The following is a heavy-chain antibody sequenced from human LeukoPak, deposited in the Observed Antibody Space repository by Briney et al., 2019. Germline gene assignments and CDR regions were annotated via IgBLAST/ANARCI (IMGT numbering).Heavy chain of an antibody. D-gene: IGHD2-21*02. CDR3: ARAKNPYCGGDCRWFDP. V-gene: IGHV3-48*02. Sequence: GGSLRLSRAASGFTFSSYSMNWVRQAPGKGLEWVSYISSSSSTIYYADSVKGRFTISRDNAKNSVYLQMNSLRDEDTAVYYCARAKNPYCGGDCRWFDPWGQGTLVTVSS. CDR1: GFTFSSYS. CDR2: ISSSSSTI. J-gene: IGHJ5*02.